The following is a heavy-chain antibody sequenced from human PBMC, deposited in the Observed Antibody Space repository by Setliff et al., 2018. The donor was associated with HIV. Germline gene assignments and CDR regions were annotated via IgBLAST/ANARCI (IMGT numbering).Heavy chain of an antibody. D-gene: IGHD5-12*01. CDR3: ARQVSIPGVAITPVDY. CDR2: VFYTGFA. J-gene: IGHJ4*02. V-gene: IGHV4-59*08. Sequence: LSLTCTVSGGSISEYYWSWIRQPPGKGLEWMGYVFYTGFAAYNPSLKSRLTISVDTSKSQFSLRLTSVTAADTAIYYCARQVSIPGVAITPVDYWGQGALVTVSS. CDR1: GGSISEYY.